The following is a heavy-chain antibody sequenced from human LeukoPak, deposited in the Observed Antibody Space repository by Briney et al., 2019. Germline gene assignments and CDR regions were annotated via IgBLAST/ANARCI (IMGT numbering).Heavy chain of an antibody. CDR3: TRTYYDFWSDYYRGRRLNWFAP. V-gene: IGHV1-8*01. J-gene: IGHJ5*02. CDR1: GYTFTSYD. CDR2: MNPNSGNT. D-gene: IGHD3-3*01. Sequence: ASVKVSCKSSGYTFTSYDINWVRQATGQGLEWMGWMNPNSGNTGFAQRFQGRVTMTRNTSITTAYMELSSLRSEDTAIYYCTRTYYDFWSDYYRGRRLNWFAPWGQGTLVTVSS.